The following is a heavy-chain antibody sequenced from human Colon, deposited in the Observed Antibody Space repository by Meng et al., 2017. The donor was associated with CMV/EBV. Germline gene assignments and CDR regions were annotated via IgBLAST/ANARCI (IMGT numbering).Heavy chain of an antibody. V-gene: IGHV1-18*01. CDR2: ISAYNGDT. J-gene: IGHJ4*02. D-gene: IGHD3-22*01. CDR1: GYTFPSYG. CDR3: VREKSDHYDPIDSPHY. Sequence: ASVKVSCKAAGYTFPSYGISWVRQATGQGLEWMGWISAYNGDTNYPQKLQGRLTMTTDTSTSTAYMELRSLRSDDTAVYYCVREKSDHYDPIDSPHYWGQGTMVTVSS.